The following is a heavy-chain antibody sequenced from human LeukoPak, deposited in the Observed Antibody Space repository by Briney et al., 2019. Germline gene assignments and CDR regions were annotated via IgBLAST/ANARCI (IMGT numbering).Heavy chain of an antibody. Sequence: GGSLRLSCAASGFTFSSYSMNWVRQAPGKGLEWVSSISSSSSSYIYYADSVKGRFTISRDNAKNSLYLQMNSLRAEDTAVYYCAREALLARYFPDYWGRGTLVTVSS. J-gene: IGHJ4*02. V-gene: IGHV3-21*01. CDR1: GFTFSSYS. CDR3: AREALLARYFPDY. CDR2: ISSSSSSYI. D-gene: IGHD3-9*01.